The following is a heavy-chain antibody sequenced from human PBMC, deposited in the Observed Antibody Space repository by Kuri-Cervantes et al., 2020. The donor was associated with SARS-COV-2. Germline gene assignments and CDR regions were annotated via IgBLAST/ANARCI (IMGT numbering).Heavy chain of an antibody. CDR2: MNPNSGNT. CDR3: ARPPADYYYMDV. J-gene: IGHJ6*03. V-gene: IGHV1-8*03. Sequence: ASVKVSCKASGYTFTSYDINWVRQATGQGLEWMGWMNPNSGNTGYAQKFQGRVTITRNTSISTAYMELSSLRSVDTAVYYCARPPADYYYMDVWGKGTTVTVSS. CDR1: GYTFTSYD.